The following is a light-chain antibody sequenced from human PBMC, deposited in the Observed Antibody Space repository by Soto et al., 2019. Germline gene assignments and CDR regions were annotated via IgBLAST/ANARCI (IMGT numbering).Light chain of an antibody. V-gene: IGLV2-14*03. J-gene: IGLJ2*01. CDR3: CSYASSSTRVI. CDR1: GSDVGGYNF. CDR2: DVN. Sequence: QSALTQPASVSGSPGQSITISCTGTGSDVGGYNFVSWYQQHPGKAPKLMIYDVNIRPSGVSNRFSGSKSGNTASLTISGLQAEDEADYYCCSYASSSTRVIFGGGTSSPS.